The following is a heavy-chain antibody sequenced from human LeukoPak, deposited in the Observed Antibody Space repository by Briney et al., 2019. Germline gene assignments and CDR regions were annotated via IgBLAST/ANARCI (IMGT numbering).Heavy chain of an antibody. J-gene: IGHJ4*02. CDR2: TYYRPNWYN. Sequence: PSQTLSLTCAISGDSVSNKNTAWNWIRQSPSRGLEWLGRTYYRPNWYNDYAVSVRSRITINPDTSKNQFSLYLYSVTPEDTAVYYCASGAVAGRGWLDSWGQGTLVTVSS. CDR3: ASGAVAGRGWLDS. V-gene: IGHV6-1*01. D-gene: IGHD6-19*01. CDR1: GDSVSNKNTA.